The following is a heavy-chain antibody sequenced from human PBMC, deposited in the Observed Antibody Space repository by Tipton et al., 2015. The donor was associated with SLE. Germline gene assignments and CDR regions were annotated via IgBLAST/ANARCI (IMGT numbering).Heavy chain of an antibody. J-gene: IGHJ6*02. Sequence: SLRLSCAASGFTFTGYYMLWIRQAPGKGLEWVSHIDGSTTTYYAGSVKGRFAISRDNAKNSVYLQMNSLRVEDTAVYYCARARLRDQGGFEYYNPGMDVWGQGTTVTVSS. CDR3: ARARLRDQGGFEYYNPGMDV. CDR1: GFTFTGYY. D-gene: IGHD3-16*01. CDR2: IDGSTTT. V-gene: IGHV3-11*01.